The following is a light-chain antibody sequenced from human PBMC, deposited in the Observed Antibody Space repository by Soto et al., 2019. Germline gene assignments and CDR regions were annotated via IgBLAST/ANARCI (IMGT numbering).Light chain of an antibody. CDR3: QQHNTYSRT. Sequence: DIQMTQSPSTLSASVGDRVTITCRASQSVSSGLAWYQQKPGKAPKLLIYKASNLESGVPSSFSGSGSATELPLTVSSLQHDDFAPYSCQQHNTYSRTFGQQTKVEIK. CDR2: KAS. CDR1: QSVSSG. V-gene: IGKV1-5*03. J-gene: IGKJ1*01.